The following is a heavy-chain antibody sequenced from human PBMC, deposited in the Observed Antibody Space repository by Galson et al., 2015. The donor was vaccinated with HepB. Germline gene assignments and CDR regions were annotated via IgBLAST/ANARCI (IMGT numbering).Heavy chain of an antibody. D-gene: IGHD1-14*01. CDR3: ARVRNRGIYAFDI. Sequence: SLRLSCAASGLIFSGYSMHWVRQAPGKGLEWVAVISYDETNKLYGDSVKGRFTISRDNSKNTLYLQMNSLRVEDTAVYYCARVRNRGIYAFDIWGQGTMVTVSS. CDR2: ISYDETNK. CDR1: GLIFSGYS. V-gene: IGHV3-30*04. J-gene: IGHJ3*02.